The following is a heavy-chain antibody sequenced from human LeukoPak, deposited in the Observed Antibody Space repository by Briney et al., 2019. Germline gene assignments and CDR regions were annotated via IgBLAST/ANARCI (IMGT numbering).Heavy chain of an antibody. D-gene: IGHD6-6*01. CDR3: AKGGSSSLYYYYYMDV. CDR1: GFTFSSYA. Sequence: TGGSLRLSCAASGFTFSSYAMSWVRQAPGKGLEWVSAISGSGGSTYYADSVKGRFTISRDNSKNTLYLQMNSLRAEDTAVYYCAKGGSSSLYYYYYMDVWGKGTTVTVSS. CDR2: ISGSGGST. J-gene: IGHJ6*03. V-gene: IGHV3-23*01.